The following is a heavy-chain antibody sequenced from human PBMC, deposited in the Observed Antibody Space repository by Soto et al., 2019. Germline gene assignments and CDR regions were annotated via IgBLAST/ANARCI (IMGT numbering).Heavy chain of an antibody. V-gene: IGHV3-21*01. J-gene: IGHJ4*02. D-gene: IGHD3-10*01. CDR1: GFTFSSYS. CDR2: ISSSSSHI. CDR3: ARDYGAAHFFDY. Sequence: GGSLRLSCAASGFTFSSYSMNWVRQAPGKGLEWVSSISSSSSHIYYADSVKGRFTISRDNAKNSLYLQMNSLRAEDTAVYYCARDYGAAHFFDYWGQGTLVTVSS.